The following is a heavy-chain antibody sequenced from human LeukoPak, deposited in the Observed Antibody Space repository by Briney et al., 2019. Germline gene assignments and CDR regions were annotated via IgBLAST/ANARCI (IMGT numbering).Heavy chain of an antibody. J-gene: IGHJ4*02. D-gene: IGHD2-15*01. V-gene: IGHV1-69*05. Sequence: GASVKVSCKASGGTFSSYAISWVRQAPGQGLEWMGEIIPIFGTANYAQKFQGRVTITTDESTSTAYMELSSLRSEDTAVYYCARSCSGGSCYVRWGQGTLVTVSS. CDR2: IIPIFGTA. CDR1: GGTFSSYA. CDR3: ARSCSGGSCYVR.